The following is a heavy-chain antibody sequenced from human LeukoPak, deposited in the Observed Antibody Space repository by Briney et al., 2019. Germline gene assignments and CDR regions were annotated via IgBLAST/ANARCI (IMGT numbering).Heavy chain of an antibody. CDR2: INHSGST. D-gene: IGHD2-2*01. V-gene: IGHV4-39*07. Sequence: SETLSLTCTVSGGSISSSSYYWSWIRQPPGKGLEWIGEINHSGSTNYNPSLKSRVTISVDTSKNQFSLKLSSVTAADTAVYYCARDNLYSYCSSTSCQYYFDYWGQGTLVTVSS. CDR1: GGSISSSSYY. CDR3: ARDNLYSYCSSTSCQYYFDY. J-gene: IGHJ4*02.